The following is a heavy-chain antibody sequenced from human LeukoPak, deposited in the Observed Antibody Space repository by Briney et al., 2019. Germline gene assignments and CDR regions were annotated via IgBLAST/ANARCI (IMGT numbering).Heavy chain of an antibody. CDR3: ARLAAYDSSGQDY. D-gene: IGHD3-22*01. CDR2: INHSGST. J-gene: IGHJ4*02. Sequence: PSETLSLTCSVSGGSMTSYYWSWIRQPPGKGLEWIGEINHSGSTYYNPSLKSRVTISVDTSKNQFSLKLSSVTAADTAVYYCARLAAYDSSGQDYWGQGTLVTVSS. V-gene: IGHV4-34*01. CDR1: GGSMTSYY.